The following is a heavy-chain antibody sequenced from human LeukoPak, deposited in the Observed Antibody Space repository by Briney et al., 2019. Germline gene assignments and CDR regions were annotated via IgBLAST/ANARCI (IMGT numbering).Heavy chain of an antibody. CDR2: ISDYNGNT. CDR1: GYTFSSYG. CDR3: ARDGPDRAAWFDP. J-gene: IGHJ5*02. D-gene: IGHD3-22*01. Sequence: ASLKVSCKASGYTFSSYGISWVRQPPGQGLEWMGWISDYNGNTNYAQKVQGRVTMTTDPFTSTAYMELRSLRSDDTAVYYCARDGPDRAAWFDPWGQGTLVTVSS. V-gene: IGHV1-18*01.